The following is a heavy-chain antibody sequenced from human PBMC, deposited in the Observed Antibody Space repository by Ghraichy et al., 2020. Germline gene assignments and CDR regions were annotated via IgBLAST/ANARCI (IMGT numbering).Heavy chain of an antibody. CDR2: IYYSGST. CDR3: ARETLNAGVYDY. D-gene: IGHD2-8*01. J-gene: IGHJ4*02. CDR1: GGSISSYY. V-gene: IGHV4-59*01. Sequence: SETLSLTCTVSGGSISSYYWSWIRQPPGKGLEWIGYIYYSGSTNYNPSLKSRVTISVDTSKNQFSLKLSSVTAADTAVYYCARETLNAGVYDYWGQGTLVTVSS.